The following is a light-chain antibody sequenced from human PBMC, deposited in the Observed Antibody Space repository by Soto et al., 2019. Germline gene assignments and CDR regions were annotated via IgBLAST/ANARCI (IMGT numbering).Light chain of an antibody. CDR2: SNI. Sequence: QPVLTQSPSVSGAPGQRVTISCTGSSSNIGAGYDVHWYQQLPGTAPKLLIYSNINRPSGVPDRFSGSKSGTSAALAITGLRAEDEADYYCQSYDSGLSGSVFGGGTQLTVL. CDR1: SSNIGAGYD. V-gene: IGLV1-40*01. CDR3: QSYDSGLSGSV. J-gene: IGLJ3*02.